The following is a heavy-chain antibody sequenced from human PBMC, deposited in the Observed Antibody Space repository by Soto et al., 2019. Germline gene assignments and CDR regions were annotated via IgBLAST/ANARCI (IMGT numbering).Heavy chain of an antibody. Sequence: SETLSLTCAVYGGSFSGYYWSWIRQPPGKGLEWIGEINHSGSTNYNPSLKSRVTISVDKSKNQFSLKLSSVTAADTAVYYCARWAATLASYMDVWGKGTTVTVSS. CDR2: INHSGST. J-gene: IGHJ6*03. CDR3: ARWAATLASYMDV. D-gene: IGHD6-25*01. CDR1: GGSFSGYY. V-gene: IGHV4-34*01.